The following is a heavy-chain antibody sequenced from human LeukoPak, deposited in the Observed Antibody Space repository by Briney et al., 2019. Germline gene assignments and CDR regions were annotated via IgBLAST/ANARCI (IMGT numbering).Heavy chain of an antibody. Sequence: PGGSLRLSCAASGFTFSSSAMSWVRQVPGKGLEWVSGISASGGSTNYADSVKGRFTISRDNSKNTLYLQMNSLRAEDTAVYYCANKAVAPPGGYWGQGTLVTVSS. J-gene: IGHJ4*02. V-gene: IGHV3-23*01. CDR3: ANKAVAPPGGY. CDR2: ISASGGST. CDR1: GFTFSSSA. D-gene: IGHD6-19*01.